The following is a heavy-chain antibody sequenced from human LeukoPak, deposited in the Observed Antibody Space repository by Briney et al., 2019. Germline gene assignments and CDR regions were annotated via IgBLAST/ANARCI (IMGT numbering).Heavy chain of an antibody. D-gene: IGHD5-18*01. V-gene: IGHV4-34*01. J-gene: IGHJ4*02. CDR3: ARGVGYPDY. CDR2: INHSGST. Sequence: SETLSLTCAVYGGSFSGYYWSWIRQPPGKGLEWIGEINHSGSTNYNPSLKSRVTISVDTSKNQFSLKPSSVTAADTAVYYCARGVGYPDYWGQGTLVTVSS. CDR1: GGSFSGYY.